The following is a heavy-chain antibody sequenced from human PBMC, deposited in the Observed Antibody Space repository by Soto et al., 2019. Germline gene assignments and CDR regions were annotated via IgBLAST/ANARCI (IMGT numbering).Heavy chain of an antibody. J-gene: IGHJ5*02. CDR3: ARGSPLHRLLSRSLGSRRRLAP. D-gene: IGHD2-2*01. Sequence: SETLSLTCAVYGGSFRGYYWSWFRQPPGKGLEWIGEINHSGSTNYNPSLKSRVTISVDTSKNQFSLKLSSVTAADTAVYYCARGSPLHRLLSRSLGSRRRLAPWGQGTLVPVSS. V-gene: IGHV4-34*01. CDR2: INHSGST. CDR1: GGSFRGYY.